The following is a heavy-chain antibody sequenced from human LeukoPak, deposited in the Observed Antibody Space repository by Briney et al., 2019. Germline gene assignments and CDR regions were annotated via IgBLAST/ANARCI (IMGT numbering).Heavy chain of an antibody. V-gene: IGHV1-2*02. CDR3: ARVLRSTDAFDM. J-gene: IGHJ3*02. CDR2: INPNSGVT. Sequence: ASVKVPCKAPAYTFTDYYMHWVRQASGQGLEWMGWINPNSGVTNYAQKFLGRVTMTRDASISTAYMELSRLRSDDTAVYYCARVLRSTDAFDMWGQGTMVTVSS. CDR1: AYTFTDYY. D-gene: IGHD5/OR15-5a*01.